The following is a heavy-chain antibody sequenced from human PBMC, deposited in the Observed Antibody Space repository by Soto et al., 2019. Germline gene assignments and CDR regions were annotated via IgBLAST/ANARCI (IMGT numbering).Heavy chain of an antibody. CDR1: GGSISSYY. CDR3: ARDLIAARQNYYYGMDV. J-gene: IGHJ6*02. Sequence: QVQLQESGPGLVKPSETLSLTCTVSGGSISSYYWSWIRQPPGKGLEWIGYIYYSGSTNYNPSLKSRVTISVDTSKNQFSLKLSSVTAADTAVYYCARDLIAARQNYYYGMDVWGQGTTVTVSS. D-gene: IGHD6-6*01. V-gene: IGHV4-59*01. CDR2: IYYSGST.